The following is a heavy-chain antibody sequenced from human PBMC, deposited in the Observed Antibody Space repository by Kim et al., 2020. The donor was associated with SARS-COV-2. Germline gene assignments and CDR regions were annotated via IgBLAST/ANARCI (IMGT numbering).Heavy chain of an antibody. V-gene: IGHV4-31*03. J-gene: IGHJ2*01. Sequence: SETLSLTCTVSGGSISSGGYYWSWIRQHPGKGLEWIGYIYYSGSTYYNPSLKSRVTISVDTSKNQFSLKLSSVTAADTAVYYCARDATVTTRYFDLWGRGTLVTVSS. CDR2: IYYSGST. D-gene: IGHD4-17*01. CDR3: ARDATVTTRYFDL. CDR1: GGSISSGGYY.